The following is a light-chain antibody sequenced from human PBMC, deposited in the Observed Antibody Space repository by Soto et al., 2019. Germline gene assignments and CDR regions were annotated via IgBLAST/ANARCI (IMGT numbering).Light chain of an antibody. CDR2: AAS. V-gene: IGKV1-9*01. CDR3: QQLNSYPFT. Sequence: DIQLTHSPSFLSASVGDRVTITCRASQGISSYLAWYQQKPGKAPKLLIYAASTLQSGVPSRFSGSGSGTEFTLTISSLQPEDFATYYCQQLNSYPFTFGGGTKVDIK. J-gene: IGKJ4*01. CDR1: QGISSY.